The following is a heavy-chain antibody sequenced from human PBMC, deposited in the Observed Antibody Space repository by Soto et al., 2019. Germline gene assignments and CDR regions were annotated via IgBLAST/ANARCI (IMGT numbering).Heavy chain of an antibody. V-gene: IGHV4-38-2*01. CDR3: ARGQGGSWYSYYYGMDV. CDR1: GYSISSGYY. J-gene: IGHJ6*02. CDR2: IYHSGRT. Sequence: PSETLSLTCAVSGYSISSGYYWGWIRQPPGKGLEWIGSIYHSGRTYYNPSLKSRVTISVDTSKNQFSLKLSSVTAADTAVYYCARGQGGSWYSYYYGMDVWGQGTTVTVSS. D-gene: IGHD6-13*01.